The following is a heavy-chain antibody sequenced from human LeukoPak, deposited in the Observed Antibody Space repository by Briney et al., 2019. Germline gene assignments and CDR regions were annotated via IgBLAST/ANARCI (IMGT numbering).Heavy chain of an antibody. J-gene: IGHJ4*02. V-gene: IGHV3-30*02. D-gene: IGHD2-15*01. CDR3: ARVEVVAATRFLDY. Sequence: PGGSLRLSCAASGFTFSSYGMHWVRQAPGKGLEWVAFIRYDGSNKYYADSVKGRFTISRDNAKNSLYLQMNSLRSEDTAVYYCARVEVVAATRFLDYWGQGTLVTVSS. CDR2: IRYDGSNK. CDR1: GFTFSSYG.